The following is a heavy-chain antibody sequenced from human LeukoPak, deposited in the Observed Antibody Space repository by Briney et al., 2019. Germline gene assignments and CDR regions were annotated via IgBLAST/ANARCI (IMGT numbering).Heavy chain of an antibody. CDR1: GFIVGNSY. CDR2: IRTDDST. J-gene: IGHJ1*01. Sequence: GGSLRLSCAASGFIVGNSYMSWVRQAPGKGLEWISLIRTDDSTYYADSVKGRFTISRDTSRNTLYLQMDILRAEDTAVYYCAREASGSYFHNWGQGTLVTVSS. V-gene: IGHV3-53*01. CDR3: AREASGSYFHN. D-gene: IGHD1-26*01.